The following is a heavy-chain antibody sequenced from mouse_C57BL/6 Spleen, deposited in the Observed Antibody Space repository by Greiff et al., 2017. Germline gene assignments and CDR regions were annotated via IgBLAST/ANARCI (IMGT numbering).Heavy chain of an antibody. J-gene: IGHJ4*01. CDR3: ARDEGWLLRDYAMDY. CDR2: IYPRDGST. V-gene: IGHV1-78*01. D-gene: IGHD2-3*01. CDR1: GYTFTDHT. Sequence: VQLQQSDAELVKPGASVKISCKVSGYTFTDHTIHWMKQRPEQGLEWIGYIYPRDGSTKYNEKFKGKATLTADKSSSTAYMQLNSLTSEDSAVYFCARDEGWLLRDYAMDYWGQGTSVTVSS.